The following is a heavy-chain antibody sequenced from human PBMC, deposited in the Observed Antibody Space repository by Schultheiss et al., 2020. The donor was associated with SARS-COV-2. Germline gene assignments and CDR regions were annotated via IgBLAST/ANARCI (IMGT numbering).Heavy chain of an antibody. D-gene: IGHD3-22*01. CDR1: GFTVSSNY. CDR2: INSGGST. V-gene: IGHV3-53*01. CDR3: ARDRLYYYDTSGYPSRYFDY. J-gene: IGHJ4*02. Sequence: GESLKISCAASGFTVSSNYMSWVRQAPGKGLEWVSVINSGGSTYYADSVKGRFTISRDNSKNTLYLQMNRLRVEDTAVYYCARDRLYYYDTSGYPSRYFDYWGQGTLVTVSS.